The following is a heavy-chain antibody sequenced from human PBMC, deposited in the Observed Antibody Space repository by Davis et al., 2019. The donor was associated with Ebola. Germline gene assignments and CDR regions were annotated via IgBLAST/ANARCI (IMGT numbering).Heavy chain of an antibody. D-gene: IGHD4-17*01. J-gene: IGHJ6*02. Sequence: SVKVSCKASGGTFSSYAISWVRQAPGQGLEWMGGIIPIFGTANYAQKFQGRVTITADESTSTAYMELSSLRSEDTAVYYCARGGLRLLDYGFYYYYGMDVWGQGTTVTVSS. CDR1: GGTFSSYA. CDR2: IIPIFGTA. V-gene: IGHV1-69*13. CDR3: ARGGLRLLDYGFYYYYGMDV.